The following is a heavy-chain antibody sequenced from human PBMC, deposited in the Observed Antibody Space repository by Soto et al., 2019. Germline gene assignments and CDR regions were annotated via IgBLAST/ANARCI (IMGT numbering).Heavy chain of an antibody. CDR1: GYTFTGYY. CDR3: ARAYGSGRVVAHLTTDYYCYGRDV. J-gene: IGHJ6*02. D-gene: IGHD3-10*01. CDR2: INPNMGGT. V-gene: IGHV1-2*04. Sequence: QVQLVQSGAEVKKPGASVKVSCKASGYTFTGYYMHWVRQAPGQGLVWMGWINPNMGGTNYAQKVKGWVTMTRDASISTAYMEVSRLRSDDTAVYYCARAYGSGRVVAHLTTDYYCYGRDVWGQGTTVTVS.